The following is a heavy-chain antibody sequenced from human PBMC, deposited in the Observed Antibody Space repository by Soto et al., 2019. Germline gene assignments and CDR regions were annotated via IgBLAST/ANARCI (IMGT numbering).Heavy chain of an antibody. Sequence: QPGGSLRLSCAASGFTFSSYAMSWVRQAPGKGLEWVSAISGSGGSTYYADSVKGRFTISRDNSKNTLYLQMNSLRAEDTAVYYCAKDGPYYYDSTGGFDPWGQGTLVTVSS. CDR1: GFTFSSYA. CDR2: ISGSGGST. V-gene: IGHV3-23*01. CDR3: AKDGPYYYDSTGGFDP. D-gene: IGHD3-22*01. J-gene: IGHJ5*02.